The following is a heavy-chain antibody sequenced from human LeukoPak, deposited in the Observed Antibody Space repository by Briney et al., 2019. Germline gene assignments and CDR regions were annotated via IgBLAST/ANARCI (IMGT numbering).Heavy chain of an antibody. CDR1: GATFSSDA. V-gene: IGHV1-69*13. CDR2: IIPIFGTA. CDR3: ARGLYCSSRTSCYDYGMDV. D-gene: IGHD2-2*01. J-gene: IGHJ6*02. Sequence: SVKVSCKASGATFSSDAISWVRQAPGQGLEWMGGIIPIFGTAKYAQKLQGRVSITADESTSTAYMELSSLRSEDTAVYYCARGLYCSSRTSCYDYGMDVWGQGTTVTVSS.